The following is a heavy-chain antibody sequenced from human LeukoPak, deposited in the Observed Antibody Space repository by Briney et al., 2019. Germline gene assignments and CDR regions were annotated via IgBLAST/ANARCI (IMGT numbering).Heavy chain of an antibody. D-gene: IGHD4-17*01. Sequence: GGSLRLSCAASGFTFSSYGMHWVRQAPGKGLEWVAFIRYDGSNKYYADSVKGRFTISRDNSKNTLYLQMNSLRAEDTAVYYCAKDRDGDYYYYMDVWGKGTTVTVSS. V-gene: IGHV3-30*02. CDR2: IRYDGSNK. CDR3: AKDRDGDYYYYMDV. J-gene: IGHJ6*03. CDR1: GFTFSSYG.